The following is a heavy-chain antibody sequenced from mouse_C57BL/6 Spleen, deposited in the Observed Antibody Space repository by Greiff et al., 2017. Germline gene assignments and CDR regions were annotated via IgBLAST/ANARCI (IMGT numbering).Heavy chain of an antibody. Sequence: QVQLQQSGPELVKPGASVKISCKASGYAFSSSWMNWVKQRPGKGLEWIGRIYPGDGDTNYNGKFKGKATLTADKSSSTAYMQLSSLTSEDSAVYFCARTEYYYGSSLAYWGQGTLVTVSA. CDR1: GYAFSSSW. CDR3: ARTEYYYGSSLAY. D-gene: IGHD1-1*01. CDR2: IYPGDGDT. V-gene: IGHV1-82*01. J-gene: IGHJ3*01.